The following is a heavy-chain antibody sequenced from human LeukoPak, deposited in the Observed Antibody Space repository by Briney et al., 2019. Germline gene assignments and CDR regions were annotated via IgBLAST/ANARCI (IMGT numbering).Heavy chain of an antibody. CDR2: IYSGGST. Sequence: PGGSLRLSCAASGFTVSSNYMSWVRQAPGKGLEWVSVIYSGGSTYYADSVKGRFTISRDNSKNTLYLQMNSLRAEDTAVYYCARFAGADVFDYWGQGTLVTVSS. CDR3: ARFAGADVFDY. CDR1: GFTVSSNY. J-gene: IGHJ4*02. D-gene: IGHD1-26*01. V-gene: IGHV3-66*01.